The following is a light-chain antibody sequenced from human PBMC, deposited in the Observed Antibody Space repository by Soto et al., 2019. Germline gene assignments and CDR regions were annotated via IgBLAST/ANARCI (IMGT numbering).Light chain of an antibody. V-gene: IGKV1-39*01. CDR2: GAY. J-gene: IGKJ1*01. Sequence: DIQMTQSPSSLSASLGDRVTVTCRASQSISTYLNWFQQRPGKAPKLLIYGAYTLQDGVPSRFSGSGSETEFTLTISSLQPEDFATYYCQQSFGAPRTFGQGTQVDIK. CDR1: QSISTY. CDR3: QQSFGAPRT.